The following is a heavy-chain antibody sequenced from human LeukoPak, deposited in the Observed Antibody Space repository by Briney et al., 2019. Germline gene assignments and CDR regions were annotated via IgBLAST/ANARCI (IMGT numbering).Heavy chain of an antibody. V-gene: IGHV4-61*02. Sequence: SQTLSLTCTVSGGSISSGSDYWSWIRQPAGKGLEWIGRVYTTGSTSFNPSLKSRVTISVDTSKNQFSLKLSSVTAADTAVYYCASSDRPTSGGSCYWGQGTLVTVSS. J-gene: IGHJ4*02. D-gene: IGHD2-15*01. CDR2: VYTTGST. CDR3: ASSDRPTSGGSCY. CDR1: GGSISSGSDY.